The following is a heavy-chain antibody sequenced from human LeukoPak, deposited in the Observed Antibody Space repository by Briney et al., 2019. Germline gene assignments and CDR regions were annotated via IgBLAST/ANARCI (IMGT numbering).Heavy chain of an antibody. CDR2: IQYDGSKT. CDR1: GGTFSSYA. D-gene: IGHD2-2*01. Sequence: SCKASGGTFSSYAISWVRQPPGQGLEWLTAIQYDGSKTYYAESVRGRITISRDDSKNTLYLQMNSLRAEDTAVYYCARDSCSSPSCFDYWGQGTLVTVSS. V-gene: IGHV3-33*01. J-gene: IGHJ4*02. CDR3: ARDSCSSPSCFDY.